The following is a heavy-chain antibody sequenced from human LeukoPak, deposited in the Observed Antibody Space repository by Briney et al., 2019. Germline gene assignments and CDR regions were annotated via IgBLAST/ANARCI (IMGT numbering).Heavy chain of an antibody. CDR1: GGSISSGDLD. CDR3: ARPYYYDSRIDP. CDR2: MYYSGST. Sequence: MTSQTLSLTCTVSGGSISSGDLDWGWLRQPPGKGLEWMAYMYYSGSTYYNPSLKSRVTMSADTSKNQLSLKLSSVTAADTAVYYCARPYYYDSRIDPWGQGILVTVSS. D-gene: IGHD3-22*01. V-gene: IGHV4-30-4*01. J-gene: IGHJ5*02.